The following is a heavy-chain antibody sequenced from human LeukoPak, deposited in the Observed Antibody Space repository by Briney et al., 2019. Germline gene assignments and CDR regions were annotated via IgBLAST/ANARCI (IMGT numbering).Heavy chain of an antibody. CDR3: ARDPGYSYGYVGFDY. D-gene: IGHD5-18*01. V-gene: IGHV3-48*01. Sequence: GGSLRLSCAASGFTFSSYSMNWVRQAPGKGLEWVSYISSSSSTIYYADSVRGRFTISRDNAKNSLYLQMNSLRAEDTAVYYCARDPGYSYGYVGFDYWGQGTLVTISS. J-gene: IGHJ4*02. CDR2: ISSSSSTI. CDR1: GFTFSSYS.